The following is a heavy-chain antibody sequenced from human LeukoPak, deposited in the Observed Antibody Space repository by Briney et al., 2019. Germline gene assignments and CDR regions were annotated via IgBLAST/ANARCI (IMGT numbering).Heavy chain of an antibody. CDR3: ASHCYGDFTRGTYFDY. D-gene: IGHD4-17*01. CDR2: IFYSGTT. V-gene: IGHV4-39*07. Sequence: SETLSLTCTVSGGSISTSNYYWGWIRQPPGKGLEWIGNIFYSGTTYYSPSLKSRVTISLDTSRNQFSLKLNSVTAADTAVYYCASHCYGDFTRGTYFDYWGQGTLVTVSS. J-gene: IGHJ4*02. CDR1: GGSISTSNYY.